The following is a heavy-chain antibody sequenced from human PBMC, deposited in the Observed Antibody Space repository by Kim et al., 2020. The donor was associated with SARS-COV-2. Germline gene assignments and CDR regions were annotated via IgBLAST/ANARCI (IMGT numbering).Heavy chain of an antibody. D-gene: IGHD3-10*01. CDR2: ISGNGGST. Sequence: GGSLRLSCAASEFTFSSYAMSWVRQTPGKGLEWVSAISGNGGSTYYADSVKGRFTISRDNSKNTLYLQMNSLRAEDTAVYYCGKDVLLWFGELLDRRYYGMDVWGQGTMVTVSS. J-gene: IGHJ6*02. CDR1: EFTFSSYA. CDR3: GKDVLLWFGELLDRRYYGMDV. V-gene: IGHV3-23*01.